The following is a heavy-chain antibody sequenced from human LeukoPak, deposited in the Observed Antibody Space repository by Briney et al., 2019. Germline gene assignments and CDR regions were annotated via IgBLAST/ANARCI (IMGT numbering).Heavy chain of an antibody. V-gene: IGHV3-21*01. CDR1: GFTFSSYS. Sequence: GGSLRLSCAASGFTFSSYSMNWVRQAPGKGLEWVSSISSSSSYIYYADSVKGRFTISRDNAKNSLYLQMNSLRAEDTAVCYCASGGAYSSGWSEDFDYWGQGTLITVSS. CDR2: ISSSSSYI. D-gene: IGHD6-19*01. J-gene: IGHJ4*02. CDR3: ASGGAYSSGWSEDFDY.